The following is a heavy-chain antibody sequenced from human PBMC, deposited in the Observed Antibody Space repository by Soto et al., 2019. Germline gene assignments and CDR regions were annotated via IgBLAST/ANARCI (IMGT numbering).Heavy chain of an antibody. CDR3: ARRYGSAFDF. CDR2: IYYSGSN. CDR1: GGSISSDY. V-gene: IGHV4-59*01. Sequence: SETLSLTCTVSGGSISSDYWSWIRQPPGKGLEWIGYIYYSGSNNYNPSLKSRVTISVDTSKNQFSLKLSSVTAADTAVYYCARRYGSAFDFWGQGTMVT. J-gene: IGHJ3*01. D-gene: IGHD3-10*01.